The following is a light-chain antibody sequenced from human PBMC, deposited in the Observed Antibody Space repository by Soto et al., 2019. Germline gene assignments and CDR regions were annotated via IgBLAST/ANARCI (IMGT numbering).Light chain of an antibody. CDR3: SSYTSSSTLN. CDR1: SSDVGGYNY. CDR2: EVS. J-gene: IGLJ2*01. Sequence: QSALTQPASVSGSPGQSITISCTGTSSDVGGYNYVSWYQQHPGKAPKLMIYEVSNRPSGVSNRFSGSKSGNTASLTISGLQAEDEADYYCSSYTSSSTLNFGGGTKLTFL. V-gene: IGLV2-14*01.